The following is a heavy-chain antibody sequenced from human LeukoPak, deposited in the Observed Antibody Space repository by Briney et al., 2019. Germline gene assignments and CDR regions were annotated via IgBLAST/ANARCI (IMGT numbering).Heavy chain of an antibody. CDR2: INHSGST. CDR1: GGSFSGYY. CDR3: ARVRGLWFGDFDY. J-gene: IGHJ4*02. D-gene: IGHD3-10*01. Sequence: SETLSLTCAVYGGSFSGYYWSWIRQPPGKGLEWIGEINHSGSTNYNPSLKSRVTISVDTSKNQFSLKLSSVTAADTAVYYCARVRGLWFGDFDYWGQGTLVTVSS. V-gene: IGHV4-34*01.